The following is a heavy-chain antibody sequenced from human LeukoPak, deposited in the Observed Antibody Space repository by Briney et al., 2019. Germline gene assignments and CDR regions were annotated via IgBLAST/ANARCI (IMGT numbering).Heavy chain of an antibody. J-gene: IGHJ5*02. CDR1: GYTFTGYY. V-gene: IGHV1-2*02. CDR3: AKDLEATINNWFDP. CDR2: MNPSSSGT. D-gene: IGHD5-12*01. Sequence: ASVKVSCKASGYTFTGYYIHWVRQAPGQGLEWMGWMNPSSSGTVYSQKFQGRVTMTRDTSISTAYMELSSLRSEDTAVYYCAKDLEATINNWFDPWGQGTLVTVSS.